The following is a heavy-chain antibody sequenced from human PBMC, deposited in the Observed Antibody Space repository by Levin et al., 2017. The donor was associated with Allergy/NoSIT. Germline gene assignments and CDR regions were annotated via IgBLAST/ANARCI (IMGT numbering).Heavy chain of an antibody. J-gene: IGHJ4*02. CDR2: IADDGGNK. V-gene: IGHV3-30-3*01. D-gene: IGHD1-1*01. CDR1: GFTFSTYA. CDR3: VRTWKGLDY. Sequence: SCAASGFTFSTYAMHWVRQAPGKGLECVALIADDGGNKHYADSVKGRFTISRDNSKNTLCLQMNSLRVEDTAVYYCVRTWKGLDYWGQGALVTVSS.